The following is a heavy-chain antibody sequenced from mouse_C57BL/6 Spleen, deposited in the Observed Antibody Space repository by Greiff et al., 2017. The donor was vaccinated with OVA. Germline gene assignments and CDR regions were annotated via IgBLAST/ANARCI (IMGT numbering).Heavy chain of an antibody. CDR1: GFTFSSYA. CDR3: ARAGNDEVYYFDY. V-gene: IGHV5-4*03. D-gene: IGHD2-12*01. J-gene: IGHJ2*01. Sequence: EVMLVESGGGLVKPGGSLKLSCAASGFTFSSYAMSWVRQTPEKRLEWVATISDGGSYTYYPDNVKGRFTISRDNAKNNLYLQMSHLKSEDTAMYYCARAGNDEVYYFDYWGQGTTLTVSS. CDR2: ISDGGSYT.